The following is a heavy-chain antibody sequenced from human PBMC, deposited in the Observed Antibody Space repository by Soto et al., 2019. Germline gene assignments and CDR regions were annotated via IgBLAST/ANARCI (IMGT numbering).Heavy chain of an antibody. CDR3: AKSRPGSSWYEGDS. V-gene: IGHV3-30*18. Sequence: QVQLVESGGGVVQPGRSLRLSCAASGFIFINYGMHWVRQAPGKGLEWLAVISYDGTIQYYVDSVKGRFTISRDNANNTRLLQLNSLRPEDTAVYFCAKSRPGSSWYEGDSWGQGTLVTVSS. CDR2: ISYDGTIQ. CDR1: GFIFINYG. D-gene: IGHD6-13*01. J-gene: IGHJ4*02.